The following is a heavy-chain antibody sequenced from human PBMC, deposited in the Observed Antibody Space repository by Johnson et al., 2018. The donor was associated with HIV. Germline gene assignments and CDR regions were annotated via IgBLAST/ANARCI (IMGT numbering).Heavy chain of an antibody. D-gene: IGHD4-17*01. V-gene: IGHV3-66*01. CDR2: LFSGGTT. J-gene: IGHJ3*01. Sequence: VQLVESGGGLVKPGGSLRLSCAASEFTFSDYYMSWVRQAPGKGLEWVSVLFSGGTTYYADSVKGRFTISSDNSKNTLHLQMNSLKPEDTAVYYCARGIRFVEAGRENDGFDVWGQGTMVTVSS. CDR3: ARGIRFVEAGRENDGFDV. CDR1: EFTFSDYY.